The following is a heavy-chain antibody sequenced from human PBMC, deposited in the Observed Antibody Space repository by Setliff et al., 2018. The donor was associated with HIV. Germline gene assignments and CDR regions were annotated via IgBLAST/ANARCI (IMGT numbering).Heavy chain of an antibody. Sequence: PSETLSLTCTVSGYPITNGYYWGWFRQSPGKGLEWIATIYQTGSIYYNPSLQNRVTLLLDMSKNQFSLKLSSVTAADTAVYYCARQAWHSGRNGYFVDYWGQGTLVTVSS. D-gene: IGHD2-15*01. V-gene: IGHV4-38-2*02. J-gene: IGHJ4*02. CDR3: ARQAWHSGRNGYFVDY. CDR2: IYQTGSI. CDR1: GYPITNGYY.